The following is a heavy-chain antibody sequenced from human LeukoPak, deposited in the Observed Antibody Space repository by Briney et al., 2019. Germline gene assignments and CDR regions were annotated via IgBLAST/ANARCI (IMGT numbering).Heavy chain of an antibody. D-gene: IGHD6-6*01. CDR3: ARVGYSSSSLDY. CDR1: GFTFSSYA. J-gene: IGHJ4*02. CDR2: ISYDGSNK. V-gene: IGHV3-30*01. Sequence: PGGSLRLSCAASGFTFSSYAMHWVRQAPGKGLEWVAVISYDGSNKYYADSVKGRFTISRDNSKNTLYLQMNSLRAEDTAVYYCARVGYSSSSLDYWGQGTLVTVFS.